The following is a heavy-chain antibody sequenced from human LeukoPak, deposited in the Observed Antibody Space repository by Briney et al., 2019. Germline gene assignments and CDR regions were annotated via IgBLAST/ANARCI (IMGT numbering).Heavy chain of an antibody. J-gene: IGHJ4*02. CDR2: ISSSGSTI. D-gene: IGHD1-1*01. V-gene: IGHV3-11*04. CDR3: AKVLTPGTLSFDY. CDR1: GFTFSDYY. Sequence: GGSLRLSCAASGFTFSDYYMSWIRQAPGKGLEWVSYISSSGSTIYYADSVKDRFTISRDNAKNSLYLQMNSLRAEDTAMYYCAKVLTPGTLSFDYWGKGPLVTASS.